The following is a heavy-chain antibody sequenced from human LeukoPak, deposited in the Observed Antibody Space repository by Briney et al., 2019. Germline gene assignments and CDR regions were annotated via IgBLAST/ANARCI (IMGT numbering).Heavy chain of an antibody. CDR1: GGSISSYY. V-gene: IGHV4-34*01. CDR2: INHSGST. D-gene: IGHD3-3*01. Sequence: PSETLSLTCTVSGGSISSYYWSWIRQPPGKGLEWIGEINHSGSTNYNPSLKSRVTISVDTSKNQFSLRLSSVTAADTAVYYCARSPAEWLSYDYWGQGTLVTVSS. J-gene: IGHJ4*02. CDR3: ARSPAEWLSYDY.